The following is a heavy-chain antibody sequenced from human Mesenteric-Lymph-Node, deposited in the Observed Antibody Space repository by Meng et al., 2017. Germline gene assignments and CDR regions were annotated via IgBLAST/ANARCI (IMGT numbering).Heavy chain of an antibody. D-gene: IGHD6-13*01. CDR2: IIPIFGTA. CDR1: GGTFSSYA. V-gene: IGHV1-69*13. Sequence: SVKVSCKASGGTFSSYAISWVRQAPGQGLEWMGGIIPIFGTANYAQKFQGRVTITADESTSTAYLELSSLRSEDTAVYYCARSNGGDIAAAGPYYYGMDVWGQGTTVTVSS. J-gene: IGHJ6*02. CDR3: ARSNGGDIAAAGPYYYGMDV.